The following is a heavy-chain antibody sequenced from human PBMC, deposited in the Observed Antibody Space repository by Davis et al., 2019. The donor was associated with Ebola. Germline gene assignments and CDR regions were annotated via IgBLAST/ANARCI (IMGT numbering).Heavy chain of an antibody. Sequence: SVKVSCKASGGAFIIYAITWVRHAPGQGLEWMGGIIPIFGTANYAQKFQGRVTITADESTSTAYMELSSLRSEDTAVYYCAGGSPYDILTGNDYYYGMDVWGQGTTVTVSS. CDR2: IIPIFGTA. D-gene: IGHD3-9*01. J-gene: IGHJ6*02. CDR3: AGGSPYDILTGNDYYYGMDV. V-gene: IGHV1-69*13. CDR1: GGAFIIYA.